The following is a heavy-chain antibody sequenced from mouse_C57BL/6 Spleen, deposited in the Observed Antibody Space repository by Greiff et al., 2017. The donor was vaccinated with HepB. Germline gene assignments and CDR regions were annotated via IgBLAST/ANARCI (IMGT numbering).Heavy chain of an antibody. Sequence: QVQLQQPGAELVKPGASVKLSCKASGYTFTSYWMQWVKQRPGQGLEWIGEIDPSDSYTNYNQKFKGKATLTVDTSSSTAYMQLSSLTSEDSAVYYCARFTTVLRTDYWGQGTTLTVSS. V-gene: IGHV1-50*01. CDR3: ARFTTVLRTDY. J-gene: IGHJ2*01. CDR1: GYTFTSYW. CDR2: IDPSDSYT. D-gene: IGHD1-1*01.